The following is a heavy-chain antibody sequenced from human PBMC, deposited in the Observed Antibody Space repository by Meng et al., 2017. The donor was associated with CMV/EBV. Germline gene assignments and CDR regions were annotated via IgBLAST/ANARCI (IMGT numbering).Heavy chain of an antibody. CDR1: GYTFTSYG. CDR2: ISAYNGNT. V-gene: IGHV1-18*01. Sequence: ASVKVSCKASGYTFTSYGISWVRQAPGQGLEWMGWISAYNGNTNYAQKLQGRVTMTTDISTSTAYMELRSLRSDNTAVYYWALYVWGSWRGMDVWGQGTTVTVSS. J-gene: IGHJ6*02. D-gene: IGHD3-16*01. CDR3: ALYVWGSWRGMDV.